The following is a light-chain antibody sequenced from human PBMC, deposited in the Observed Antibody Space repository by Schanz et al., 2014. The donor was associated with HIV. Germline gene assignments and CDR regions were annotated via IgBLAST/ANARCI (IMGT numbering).Light chain of an antibody. CDR3: GSCSPTNTCT. CDR1: SSDVGDYNY. V-gene: IGLV2-8*01. CDR2: EVT. J-gene: IGLJ3*02. Sequence: QSALTQPPSASGSPGQSVTISCTGTSSDVGDYNYVSWYQQHPGKAPKLMIYEVTKRPSGVPDRFSGSKSGNTASLTISGLQAEDEADYDCGSCSPTNTCTFGGGTKLTVL.